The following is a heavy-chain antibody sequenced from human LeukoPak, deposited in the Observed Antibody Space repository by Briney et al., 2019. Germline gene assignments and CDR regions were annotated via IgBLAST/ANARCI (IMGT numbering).Heavy chain of an antibody. Sequence: PGGSLRLSCAASGFTFSSYGMSWVRQAPGKGLEWVSAISGSGGSTYYADSVKGRFTISRDNSKNTLYLQMNSLRAEDTALYYCVKHSAPVLAAARFDYWGQGDLVTVSS. J-gene: IGHJ4*02. D-gene: IGHD2-2*01. CDR1: GFTFSSYG. CDR3: VKHSAPVLAAARFDY. CDR2: ISGSGGST. V-gene: IGHV3-23*01.